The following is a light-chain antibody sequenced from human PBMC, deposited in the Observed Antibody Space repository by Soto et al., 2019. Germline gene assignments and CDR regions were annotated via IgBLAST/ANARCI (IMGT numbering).Light chain of an antibody. V-gene: IGLV2-14*03. CDR3: SSYIHPSVF. Sequence: QSVLTQPASVSGSPGQSITVSCTGTSSDLDYVSWYQQHPGKAPKLLIFDVNTRPSGVPDRFSASKTDNAASLTISGLQPEDEAHYYCSSYIHPSVFFGGGTKLTVL. CDR1: SSDLDY. J-gene: IGLJ2*01. CDR2: DVN.